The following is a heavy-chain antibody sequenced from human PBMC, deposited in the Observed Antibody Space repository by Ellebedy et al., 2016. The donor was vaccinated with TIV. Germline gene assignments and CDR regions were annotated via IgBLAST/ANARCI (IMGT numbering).Heavy chain of an antibody. V-gene: IGHV3-23*01. D-gene: IGHD5-12*01. CDR3: AKGSSSGFGYDRVGFQY. CDR2: NSAGGDNT. CDR1: GFTFRNFA. Sequence: ESLKISCAASGFTFRNFAMHLVRQPPGKGLEWLSVNSAGGDNTYNADFVGGRFTITRDNSKNTLFLQMNRVRTEDTAVYYCAKGSSSGFGYDRVGFQYWGQGTLVTVSS. J-gene: IGHJ4*02.